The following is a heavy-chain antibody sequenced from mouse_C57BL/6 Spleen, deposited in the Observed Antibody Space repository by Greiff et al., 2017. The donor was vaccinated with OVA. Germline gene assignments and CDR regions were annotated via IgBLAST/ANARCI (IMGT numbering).Heavy chain of an antibody. Sequence: EVQVVESGPELVKPGASVKISCKASGYSFTDYNMNWVKQSNGKSLEWIGVINPNYGTTSYNQKFKGKATLTVDQSSSTAYMQLNSLTSEDSAVYYCARVGGSSHYAMDYWGQGTSVTVSS. CDR2: INPNYGTT. CDR1: GYSFTDYN. D-gene: IGHD1-1*01. CDR3: ARVGGSSHYAMDY. V-gene: IGHV1-39*01. J-gene: IGHJ4*01.